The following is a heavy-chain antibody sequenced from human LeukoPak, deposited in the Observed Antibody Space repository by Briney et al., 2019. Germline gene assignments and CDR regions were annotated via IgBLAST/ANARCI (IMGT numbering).Heavy chain of an antibody. CDR3: ARVITMIVEEYFDY. CDR1: GFTFSSYS. D-gene: IGHD3-22*01. J-gene: IGHJ4*02. CDR2: IKQDGSEK. Sequence: PGGSLRLSCAASGFTFSSYSMNWVRQAPGKGLEWVANIKQDGSEKYYVDSVKGRFTISRDNAKNSLYLQMNSLRAEDTAVYYCARVITMIVEEYFDYWGQGTLVTVSS. V-gene: IGHV3-7*01.